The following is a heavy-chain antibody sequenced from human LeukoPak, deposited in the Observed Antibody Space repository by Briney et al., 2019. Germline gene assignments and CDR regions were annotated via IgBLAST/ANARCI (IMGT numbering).Heavy chain of an antibody. D-gene: IGHD6-6*01. CDR2: MNPNSGNT. CDR3: AGLARIAARRNWFDP. V-gene: IGHV1-8*01. Sequence: ASVKVSCKASGYTFTSYDINWVRQATGQGLEWMGWMNPNSGNTGYAQKFQGRVTMTRNTSISTAYMELSSLRSEDTAVYYCAGLARIAARRNWFDPWGQGTLVTVSS. J-gene: IGHJ5*02. CDR1: GYTFTSYD.